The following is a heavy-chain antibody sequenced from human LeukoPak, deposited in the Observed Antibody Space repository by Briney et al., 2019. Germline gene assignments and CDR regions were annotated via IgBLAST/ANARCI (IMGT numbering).Heavy chain of an antibody. CDR3: ARGRGGYSYGLLFDY. V-gene: IGHV4-34*01. CDR2: INHSGST. CDR1: GGSFSGYY. D-gene: IGHD5-18*01. Sequence: SETLSLTCAVDGGSFSGYYWSWIRQPPGKGLEWMGEINHSGSTNYNPSLKSRVTISVDTSKNQFSLKLSSVTAADTAVYYCARGRGGYSYGLLFDYWGQGTLVTVSS. J-gene: IGHJ4*02.